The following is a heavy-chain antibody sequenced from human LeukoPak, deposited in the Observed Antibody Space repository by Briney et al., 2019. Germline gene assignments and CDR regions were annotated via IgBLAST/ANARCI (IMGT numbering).Heavy chain of an antibody. D-gene: IGHD1-26*01. J-gene: IGHJ5*02. Sequence: PSETLSLTCTVSGGSISSSSYYWGWLRQTPGEGLEWIATIYYSGTTYYNPSLNSRVTISVDTSKNQFSLRLSSVTAADAAVYYCARHDSGGDSAGGDNWVDPWGEGTLVTVSS. CDR3: ARHDSGGDSAGGDNWVDP. V-gene: IGHV4-39*01. CDR2: IYYSGTT. CDR1: GGSISSSSYY.